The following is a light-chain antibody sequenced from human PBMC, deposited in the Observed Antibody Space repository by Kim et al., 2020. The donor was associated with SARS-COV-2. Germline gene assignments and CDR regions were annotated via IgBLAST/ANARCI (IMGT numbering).Light chain of an antibody. J-gene: IGLJ1*01. CDR3: CSYAGRYTYV. Sequence: QAVIISRTGSSSDIGDYNYICWYQQHPGKVPKLMIYDVNTRPSGVPDRFSGSKSGNTASLTISGLQAEDEADYYCCSYAGRYTYVFGTGTKVTVL. V-gene: IGLV2-11*03. CDR1: SSDIGDYNY. CDR2: DVN.